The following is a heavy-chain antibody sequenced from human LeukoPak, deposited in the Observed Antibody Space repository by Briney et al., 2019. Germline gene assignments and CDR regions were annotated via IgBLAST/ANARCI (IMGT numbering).Heavy chain of an antibody. D-gene: IGHD2-15*01. Sequence: GGSLRLSCAASGFTFSSYSMNWVRLAPGKGLEWVSSISSSSSYIYYADSVKGRFTISRDNAKNSLYLQMNSLRAEDTAVYYCARARGYCSGGSCFSYVPYYFDYWGQGTLVTVSS. V-gene: IGHV3-21*01. CDR2: ISSSSSYI. CDR1: GFTFSSYS. CDR3: ARARGYCSGGSCFSYVPYYFDY. J-gene: IGHJ4*02.